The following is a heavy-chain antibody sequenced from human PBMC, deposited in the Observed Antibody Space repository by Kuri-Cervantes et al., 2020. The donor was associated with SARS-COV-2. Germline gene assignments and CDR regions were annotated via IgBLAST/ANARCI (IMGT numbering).Heavy chain of an antibody. CDR1: GGSFSGYY. V-gene: IGHV4-34*09. J-gene: IGHJ3*02. CDR3: ARAVASSGYYYVLDAFDI. D-gene: IGHD3-22*01. Sequence: LRLSCAVYGGSFSGYYWSWIRQPPGKGLEWIGEINHSGSTNYNPSLKSRVTISVDTSKNQFSLKLSSVTAADTAVYYCARAVASSGYYYVLDAFDIWGQGTMVTVSS. CDR2: INHSGST.